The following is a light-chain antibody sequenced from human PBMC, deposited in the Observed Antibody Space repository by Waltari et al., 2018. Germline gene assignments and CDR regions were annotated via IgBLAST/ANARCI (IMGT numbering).Light chain of an antibody. J-gene: IGKJ4*01. CDR3: QQYDSWPQT. V-gene: IGKV3-15*01. CDR2: DIS. CDR1: QSVDYK. Sequence: EVVMTQSPATLSVSPGERATLFCRTSQSVDYKLAWYQHKPGQAPRPLISDISTRIPGIPARFSGGGSGTLFTLTISSLQSEDFAVYYCQQYDSWPQTFGGGTKVEIK.